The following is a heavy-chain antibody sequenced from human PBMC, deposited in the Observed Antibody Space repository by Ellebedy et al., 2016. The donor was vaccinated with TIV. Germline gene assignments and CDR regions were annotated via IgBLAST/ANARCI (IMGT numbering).Heavy chain of an antibody. CDR3: TSLGGYTSGWYIPIPMDL. Sequence: SETLSLTCTVPGGSISSSSYYWGWIRQPPGKGLEWIGSIYYSGSTYYNPSLKSRVTISVDTSKNQFSLKLSSVTAADTAVYYCTSLGGYTSGWYIPIPMDLWGQGTTVTVSS. V-gene: IGHV4-39*01. J-gene: IGHJ6*02. CDR1: GGSISSSSYY. D-gene: IGHD6-19*01. CDR2: IYYSGST.